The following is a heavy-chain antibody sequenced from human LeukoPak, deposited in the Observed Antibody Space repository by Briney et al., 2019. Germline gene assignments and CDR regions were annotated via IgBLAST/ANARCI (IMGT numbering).Heavy chain of an antibody. D-gene: IGHD3-22*01. Sequence: ASVKVSCKASGYTFTSYGISWVRQAPGQGLEWMGWISAYNGNTNYAQKLQGRVTMTTDTSTSTPHMELRSLRSDDTAVYYCARARYYYDSSGYYSVFDYWGQGTLVTVSS. CDR1: GYTFTSYG. V-gene: IGHV1-18*01. CDR2: ISAYNGNT. J-gene: IGHJ4*02. CDR3: ARARYYYDSSGYYSVFDY.